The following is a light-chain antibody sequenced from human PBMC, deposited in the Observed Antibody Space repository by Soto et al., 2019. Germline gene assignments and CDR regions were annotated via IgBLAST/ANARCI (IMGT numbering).Light chain of an antibody. V-gene: IGLV2-11*01. Sequence: QSVLTQPRSVSGSPGQSVTISCTGTSSDVGGYNYVSWYQHHTGKGPKLMIYDVDKRPSGVPGRFSGSKSGNTASLTISGLQAEDEADYYCCSNAGSYPFVFGTGTKVTVL. CDR3: CSNAGSYPFV. CDR1: SSDVGGYNY. CDR2: DVD. J-gene: IGLJ1*01.